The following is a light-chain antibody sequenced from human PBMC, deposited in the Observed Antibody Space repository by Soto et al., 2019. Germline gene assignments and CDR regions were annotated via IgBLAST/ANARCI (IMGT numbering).Light chain of an antibody. CDR1: QSVTSNY. J-gene: IGKJ1*01. CDR3: NQYGSSITWT. Sequence: EVVLTQSPGTVSLSPGERATLSCRASQSVTSNYLAWYQQKPGQAPRLLIYAASSRATGIPDRFSGSGSGTDFTLSISRLEPEDFAVYCNQYGSSITWTFGQGTKVEIK. V-gene: IGKV3-20*01. CDR2: AAS.